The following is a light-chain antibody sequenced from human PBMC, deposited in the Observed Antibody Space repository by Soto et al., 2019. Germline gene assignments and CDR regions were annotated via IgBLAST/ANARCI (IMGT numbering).Light chain of an antibody. V-gene: IGKV3-15*01. Sequence: EIVMTQSPATLSVSPGERATLSCRASQSVSSNLAWYQQKPGQAPRLLIYGASTRDTGIPARFSGSGSGTELTLIISSLQSEDLAVYYCEQYNNGPPYTFGQGNKRDI. J-gene: IGKJ2*01. CDR1: QSVSSN. CDR3: EQYNNGPPYT. CDR2: GAS.